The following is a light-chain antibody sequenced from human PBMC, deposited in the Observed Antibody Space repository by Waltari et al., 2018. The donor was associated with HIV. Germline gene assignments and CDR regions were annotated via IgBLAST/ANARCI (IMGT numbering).Light chain of an antibody. J-gene: IGKJ2*01. CDR2: WAS. Sequence: DIVMTQSPDSLAVSLGERATINCKSSQSVLYSSNNKNYLAWYQQKPGQPPKLRIYWASTRESGVPDRFSGSGSGTDFTLTISSLQAEDVAVYYCQQYYSTPYTFGQGTKLEIK. V-gene: IGKV4-1*01. CDR1: QSVLYSSNNKNY. CDR3: QQYYSTPYT.